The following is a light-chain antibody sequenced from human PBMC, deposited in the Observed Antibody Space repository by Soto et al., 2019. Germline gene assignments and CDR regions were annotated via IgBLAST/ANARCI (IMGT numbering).Light chain of an antibody. J-gene: IGKJ1*01. V-gene: IGKV1-5*01. Sequence: DIQMTQSPSSLSASVGDRVTITCRASQSISSYLNWYQQKPGRAPKFLIYDASSLESGVPSRFSGSGSGTEFTLTISSLQPDDFATYYCQQYNSYSRTFGQGTKVDIK. CDR3: QQYNSYSRT. CDR2: DAS. CDR1: QSISSY.